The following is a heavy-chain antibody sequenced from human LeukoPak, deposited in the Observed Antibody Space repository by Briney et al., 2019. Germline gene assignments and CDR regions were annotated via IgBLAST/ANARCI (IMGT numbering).Heavy chain of an antibody. D-gene: IGHD1-26*01. CDR2: ISGSASST. V-gene: IGHV3-23*01. Sequence: GGSLRLSCAASGFTFSNYAMSWVRQAPGKGLEWVSAISGSASSTYYADSVKGRFTISRDNAKNTLYLQMNSLRAEDTAVYYCARGGVDYWGQGTLVTVSS. CDR3: ARGGVDY. J-gene: IGHJ4*02. CDR1: GFTFSNYA.